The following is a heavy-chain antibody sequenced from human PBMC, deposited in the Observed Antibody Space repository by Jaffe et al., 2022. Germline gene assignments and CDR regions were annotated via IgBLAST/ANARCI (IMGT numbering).Heavy chain of an antibody. CDR2: VYHSGST. V-gene: IGHV4-59*01. CDR1: GDSFRTYY. D-gene: IGHD2-21*01. Sequence: QVQLQESGPGLVKPSETLSLTCTVSGDSFRTYYWNWVRQSPGKALEWIGHVYHSGSTNYNPSLKSRVTISIDTSKSQFSVKLTSVTAADTAVYYCARDGAIGNPSYYFDKWGQGTLVTVSS. CDR3: ARDGAIGNPSYYFDK. J-gene: IGHJ4*02.